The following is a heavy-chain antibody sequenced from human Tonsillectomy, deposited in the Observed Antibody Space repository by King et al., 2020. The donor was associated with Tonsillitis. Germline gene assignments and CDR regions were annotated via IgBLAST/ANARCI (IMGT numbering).Heavy chain of an antibody. CDR1: GFSLSTSVVG. V-gene: IGHV2-5*02. J-gene: IGHJ4*02. Sequence: ITLKESGPTLVKPTQTLTLTCTFSGFSLSTSVVGVGWIRQPPGKAPEWLALLYWDDVNRYSPSLRSRLTLSKDTSKNQVVLTMTNMDPMDTATYYCAHSSGWLFDYWGQGTLVTVSS. CDR2: LYWDDVN. D-gene: IGHD6-19*01. CDR3: AHSSGWLFDY.